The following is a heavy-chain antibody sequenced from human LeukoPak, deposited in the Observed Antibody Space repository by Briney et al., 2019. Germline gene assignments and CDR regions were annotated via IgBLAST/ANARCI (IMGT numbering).Heavy chain of an antibody. D-gene: IGHD3-22*01. CDR3: ARLLTMIDAFDI. CDR2: INWNGGST. Sequence: GGSLRLSCVASGITFSSDWMSWVRQAPGKGLEWVSGINWNGGSTGYADSVKGRFTISRDNAKNSLYLQMNSLRAEDTALYYCARLLTMIDAFDIWGQGTMVTVSS. J-gene: IGHJ3*02. V-gene: IGHV3-20*04. CDR1: GITFSSDW.